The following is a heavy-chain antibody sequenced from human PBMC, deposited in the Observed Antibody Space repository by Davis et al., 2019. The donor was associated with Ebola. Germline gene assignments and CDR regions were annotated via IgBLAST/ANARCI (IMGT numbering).Heavy chain of an antibody. D-gene: IGHD5-24*01. Sequence: GESLKISCAASGFTFSSYGMHWVRQAPGKGLEWVAVIWYDGSNKYYADSVKGRFTISRDNSKNTLYLQMNSLRAEDTAVYYCARDPVRSDGYNFDSWGQGTLVTVSS. CDR1: GFTFSSYG. V-gene: IGHV3-33*01. CDR3: ARDPVRSDGYNFDS. CDR2: IWYDGSNK. J-gene: IGHJ4*02.